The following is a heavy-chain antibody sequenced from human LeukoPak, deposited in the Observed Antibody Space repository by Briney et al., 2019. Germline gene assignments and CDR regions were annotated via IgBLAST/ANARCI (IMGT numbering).Heavy chain of an antibody. CDR2: ISDTGSST. Sequence: GGSLRLSCAASGFTFSDFAMSWVRQAPGKGLEWVSGISDTGSSTYYTDSVKGRFTISRDNSHNTLYLQMNSLRAGDTAVYYCAKDAVGYCSGGSCYNFDYWGQGTLVTVSS. J-gene: IGHJ4*02. CDR1: GFTFSDFA. CDR3: AKDAVGYCSGGSCYNFDY. V-gene: IGHV3-23*01. D-gene: IGHD2-15*01.